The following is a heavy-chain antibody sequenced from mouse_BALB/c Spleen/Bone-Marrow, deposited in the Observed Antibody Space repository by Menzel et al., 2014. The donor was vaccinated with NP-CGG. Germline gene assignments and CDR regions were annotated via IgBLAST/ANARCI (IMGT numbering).Heavy chain of an antibody. CDR1: GYTFTTYW. D-gene: IGHD2-14*01. Sequence: LEESGAELAKPGASVKMSCRASGYTFTTYWMHWVKQRPGQGLEWIGYINPTTGYTEYNQKFQDKATLTADESSSTAYMQLSSLTSEDSAIYYCARDRSYRFRVMDYWGQGTSVTVSS. CDR2: INPTTGYT. J-gene: IGHJ4*01. CDR3: ARDRSYRFRVMDY. V-gene: IGHV1-7*01.